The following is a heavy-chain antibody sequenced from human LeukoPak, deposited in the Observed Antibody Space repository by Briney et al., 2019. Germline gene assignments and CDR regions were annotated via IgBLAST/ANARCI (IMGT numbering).Heavy chain of an antibody. CDR1: GFSLRSYA. J-gene: IGHJ4*02. Sequence: GGSLRLSCAASGFSLRSYAMGWVLQAPGKGLEWVSTISEGGGRTYYADSVKGRFTVSRDDFKNTLYLEMNSLRVDDTAVYYCTKEGRPNSGGGYFDYWGQGARLTVSS. CDR3: TKEGRPNSGGGYFDY. V-gene: IGHV3-23*01. D-gene: IGHD2-15*01. CDR2: ISEGGGRT.